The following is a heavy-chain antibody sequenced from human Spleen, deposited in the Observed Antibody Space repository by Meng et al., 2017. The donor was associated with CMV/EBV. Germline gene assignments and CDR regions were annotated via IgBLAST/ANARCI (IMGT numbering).Heavy chain of an antibody. V-gene: IGHV1-18*01. J-gene: IGHJ6*02. CDR3: ARVIRLWSGFRYYYGMDV. D-gene: IGHD3-3*01. Sequence: GLEWLGWISAYNGNTTYAQKLQGRVTMTTDTSTSTAYMELRSLRSDDTAVYYCARVIRLWSGFRYYYGMDVWGQGTTVTVSS. CDR2: ISAYNGNT.